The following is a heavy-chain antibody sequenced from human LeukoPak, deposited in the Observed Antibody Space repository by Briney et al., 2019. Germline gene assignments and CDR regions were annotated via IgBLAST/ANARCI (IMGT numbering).Heavy chain of an antibody. V-gene: IGHV2-5*01. CDR1: GFSLSTSGVG. CDR2: IFSNDDK. Sequence: SGPTLVNPTPTLTLTCSFSGFSLSTSGVGVDWIRHPSGKALEWLALIFSNDDKRYSPSLKSRLTITKDTSRNQVVLTMTNMDPVDTATYYCAHSADYYGSGRIDYWGQGTLVTVSS. J-gene: IGHJ4*02. CDR3: AHSADYYGSGRIDY. D-gene: IGHD3-10*01.